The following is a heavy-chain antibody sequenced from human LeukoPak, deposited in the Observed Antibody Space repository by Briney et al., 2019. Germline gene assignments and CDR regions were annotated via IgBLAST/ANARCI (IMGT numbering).Heavy chain of an antibody. V-gene: IGHV1-69*13. Sequence: GASVKVSCKASGGTFSSYAISWVRQAPGQGLERMGGIIPIFGTANYAQKFQGRVTITADESTSTAYMELSSLRSEDTAVYYCARGVSSWYYGMDVWGQGTTVIVSS. CDR2: IIPIFGTA. CDR3: ARGVSSWYYGMDV. CDR1: GGTFSSYA. J-gene: IGHJ6*02. D-gene: IGHD6-13*01.